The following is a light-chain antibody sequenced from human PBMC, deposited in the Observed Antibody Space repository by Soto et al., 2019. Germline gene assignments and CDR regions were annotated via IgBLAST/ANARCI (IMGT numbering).Light chain of an antibody. Sequence: EIVLTQSPGTLSWSPGERATLSCRASQSVRSDYLAWYRQKPGQPPRLLIYGASSRATGIPDRFSGSGSGTDFTLTINRLEPEDFAVYYCQQYGSTPLTFGGGTRVEIK. CDR1: QSVRSDY. CDR2: GAS. V-gene: IGKV3-20*01. J-gene: IGKJ4*01. CDR3: QQYGSTPLT.